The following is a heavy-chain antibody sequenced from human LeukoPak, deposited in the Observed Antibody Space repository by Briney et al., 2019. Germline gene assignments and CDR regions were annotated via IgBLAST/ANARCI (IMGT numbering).Heavy chain of an antibody. Sequence: GGSLRLSCAASGFTFSSYSMNWVRQAPGKGLEWVSSTSSSSSYIYYADSVKGRFTISRDNAKNSLYLQMNSLRAEDTAVYYCARDGRTPHTAMVTLTSGYYSYWGQGTLVTVSS. CDR1: GFTFSSYS. J-gene: IGHJ4*02. V-gene: IGHV3-21*01. CDR3: ARDGRTPHTAMVTLTSGYYSY. CDR2: TSSSSSYI. D-gene: IGHD5-18*01.